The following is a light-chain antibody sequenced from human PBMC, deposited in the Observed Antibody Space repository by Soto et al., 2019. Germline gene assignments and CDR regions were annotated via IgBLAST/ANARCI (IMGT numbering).Light chain of an antibody. CDR2: AAS. V-gene: IGKV3-20*01. Sequence: EFVLTQSPGTLSLSPGERATLSCRASQSVISTDLAWYQQKPGQAPRLLVYAASSRASSIPGRFSGSWSGTDFTLTISRLEAEDFAVYYCQQYSTSPPDFGGGTRVEI. CDR1: QSVISTD. J-gene: IGKJ4*01. CDR3: QQYSTSPPD.